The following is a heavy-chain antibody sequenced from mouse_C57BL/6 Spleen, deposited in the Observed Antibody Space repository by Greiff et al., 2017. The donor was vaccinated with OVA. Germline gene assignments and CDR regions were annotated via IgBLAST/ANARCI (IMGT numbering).Heavy chain of an antibody. V-gene: IGHV1-9*01. Sequence: VKLVESGAELMKPGASVKLSCKATGYTFTGYWIEWVKQRPGHGLEWIGEILPGSGSTNYNEKFKGKATFTADTSSNTAYMQLSSLTTEDSAIYYCARRANWDVRGYYFDYWGQGTTLTVSS. D-gene: IGHD4-1*01. J-gene: IGHJ2*01. CDR1: GYTFTGYW. CDR2: ILPGSGST. CDR3: ARRANWDVRGYYFDY.